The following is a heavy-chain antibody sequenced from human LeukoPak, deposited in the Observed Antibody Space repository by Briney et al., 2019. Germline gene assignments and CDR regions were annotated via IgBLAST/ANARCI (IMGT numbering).Heavy chain of an antibody. CDR1: GFTFSTYG. V-gene: IGHV3-23*01. J-gene: IGHJ4*02. D-gene: IGHD3-10*01. Sequence: PGGSLRLSCAASGFTFSTYGMHWVRQAPGKGLEWVSGISPTGDGAYYADSVKGRFTISRDNSKNTLYVHMNSLRAEDTAVYYCAKAGDRNYFDYWGQGALVTVSS. CDR2: ISPTGDGA. CDR3: AKAGDRNYFDY.